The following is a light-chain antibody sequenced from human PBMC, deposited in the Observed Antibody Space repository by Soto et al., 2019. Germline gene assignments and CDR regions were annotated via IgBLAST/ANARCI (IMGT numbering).Light chain of an antibody. CDR2: DVT. J-gene: IGLJ1*01. Sequence: QSALTQPASVSGSPGQSITISCTGTSNDVGLYNYVSWYQQHPGKAPKLMIYDVTERPSGVSNRFSGSKSGNTASLTISGLQAEDEGHYYCSSYTISTTYVFGTGTKLTVL. CDR1: SNDVGLYNY. V-gene: IGLV2-14*03. CDR3: SSYTISTTYV.